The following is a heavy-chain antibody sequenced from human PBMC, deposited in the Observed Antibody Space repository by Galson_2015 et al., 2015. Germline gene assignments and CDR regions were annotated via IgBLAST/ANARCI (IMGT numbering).Heavy chain of an antibody. CDR3: ARQASGAPAAMDY. CDR1: RSSLSSNG. CDR2: IWYDGTTK. V-gene: IGHV3-33*01. Sequence: SLRLSCAASRSSLSSNGIHWVRQAPGKGLEWVTVIWYDGTTKYYADSVKGRFTISRDNSKSTLYLQMNSLRAEDTAVYYCARQASGAPAAMDYWGQGTLVTVSS. D-gene: IGHD2-2*01. J-gene: IGHJ4*02.